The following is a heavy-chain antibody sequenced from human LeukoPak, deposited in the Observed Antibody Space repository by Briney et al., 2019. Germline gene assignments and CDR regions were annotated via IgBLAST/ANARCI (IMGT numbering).Heavy chain of an antibody. CDR1: GFTFSAYA. D-gene: IGHD3-22*01. Sequence: GGSLRLSCEASGFTFSAYAMTWVRQAPGKGLEWVSSISGGSSDIYYADSVKGRFTISRDNAKNSLYLLMNSLRAEDTAVYYCAADSSGYYEAFDLWGQGTVVTVSS. CDR2: ISGGSSDI. CDR3: AADSSGYYEAFDL. J-gene: IGHJ3*01. V-gene: IGHV3-21*01.